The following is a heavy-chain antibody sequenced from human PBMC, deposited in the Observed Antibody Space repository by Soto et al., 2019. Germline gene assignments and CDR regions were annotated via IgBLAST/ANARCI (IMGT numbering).Heavy chain of an antibody. D-gene: IGHD6-19*01. Sequence: QITLKESGPTLVRPTQTLTLTCTFSGFSLSTSGLGVGWIRQPPGKALECLALIYWNDDKRYSPSLKARLTITKDTSKNQVVLTRTNMDPVDTATYYCAHRPSGWYLFDYWGQGTLVTVSS. CDR2: IYWNDDK. CDR3: AHRPSGWYLFDY. V-gene: IGHV2-5*01. J-gene: IGHJ4*02. CDR1: GFSLSTSGLG.